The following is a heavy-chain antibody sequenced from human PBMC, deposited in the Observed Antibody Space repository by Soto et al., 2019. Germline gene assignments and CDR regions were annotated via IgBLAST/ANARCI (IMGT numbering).Heavy chain of an antibody. J-gene: IGHJ6*02. CDR1: GGTLSDYA. V-gene: IGHV1-69*01. CDR2: IMPTVDSA. D-gene: IGHD3-3*01. Sequence: QVQLVQSGAEVKTPGSSVKVSCKASGGTLSDYAISWVRQAPGQGLEWMGGIMPTVDSANYAQNFQGRLTISADESTSTDNLELSRLRSDDTAVYFCARARDYDLLSSREYALDVWGQGTTVTVS. CDR3: ARARDYDLLSSREYALDV.